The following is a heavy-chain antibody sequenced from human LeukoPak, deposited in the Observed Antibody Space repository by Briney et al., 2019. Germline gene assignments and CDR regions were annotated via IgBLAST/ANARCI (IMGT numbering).Heavy chain of an antibody. CDR1: GGSISSGGYY. CDR2: IYYSGSA. CDR3: ARSPSFYGSGSHDF. Sequence: KPSETLSLTCTVSGGSISSGGYYWSWIRQHPGKGLEWIGYIYYSGSAYYNPSLKSRVTISVDSSKNQFSLKLSSVTAADTAVYYCARSPSFYGSGSHDFWGQGALVTVSS. J-gene: IGHJ4*02. D-gene: IGHD3-10*01. V-gene: IGHV4-31*03.